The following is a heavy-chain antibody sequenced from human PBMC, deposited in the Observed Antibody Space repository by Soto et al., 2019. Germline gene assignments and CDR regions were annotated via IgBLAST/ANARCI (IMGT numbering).Heavy chain of an antibody. Sequence: SETLSLTCIVSGGSISSNDFYWSWIRQHPGKGLEWIGYIYYSGNTYYNPSLKSRVTILVDTSKNQFSLKVSSVTAADTAVYYCGRGYVRNFGYWGQGTLVT. CDR1: GGSISSNDFY. CDR2: IYYSGNT. J-gene: IGHJ4*02. D-gene: IGHD2-2*01. V-gene: IGHV4-31*03. CDR3: GRGYVRNFGY.